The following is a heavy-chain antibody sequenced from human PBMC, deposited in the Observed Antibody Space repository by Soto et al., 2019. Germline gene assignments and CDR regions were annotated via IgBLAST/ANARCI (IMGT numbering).Heavy chain of an antibody. CDR2: IIPIFGTA. D-gene: IGHD3-22*01. J-gene: IGHJ3*02. CDR3: ARSGDSSGYYYGAFDI. V-gene: IGHV1-69*13. Sequence: SVKVSCKASGGTFSSYSISWVRQAPGQGLEWMGGIIPIFGTANYAQKFQGRVTITADESTSTAYMELSSLRSEDTAVYYCARSGDSSGYYYGAFDIWGQGTMVTVSS. CDR1: GGTFSSYS.